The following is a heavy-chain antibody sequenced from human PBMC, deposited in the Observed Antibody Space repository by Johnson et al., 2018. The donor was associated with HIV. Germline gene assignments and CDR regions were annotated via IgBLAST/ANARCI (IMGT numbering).Heavy chain of an antibody. Sequence: QVQLVESGGGLVRPGGSLRLSCAASGFTFSDYYMSWIRQSPGKGLEWVSYISGSGGSTYYTDSVKGRFTVSRGNSKYTLYLQMNSLRAEDTAVYYCASDSSSWSGSAFHIWGQETMVPVSS. CDR2: ISGSGGST. CDR3: ASDSSSWSGSAFHI. CDR1: GFTFSDYY. J-gene: IGHJ3*02. D-gene: IGHD6-13*01. V-gene: IGHV3-11*04.